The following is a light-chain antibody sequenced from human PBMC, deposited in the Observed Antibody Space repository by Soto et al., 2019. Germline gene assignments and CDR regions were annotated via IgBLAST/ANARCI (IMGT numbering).Light chain of an antibody. CDR3: SSYTSSSTVV. V-gene: IGLV2-14*01. J-gene: IGLJ2*01. CDR1: SSDVGAYNS. CDR2: DVN. Sequence: QSVLAQPASVSGSPGQSITISCTGTSSDVGAYNSVSWYQQRPGKVPRLVIYDVNDRPSGVSNRFSGSKSGNTASLTISGLQAEDEAYYYCSSYTSSSTVVFGGGTKLTVL.